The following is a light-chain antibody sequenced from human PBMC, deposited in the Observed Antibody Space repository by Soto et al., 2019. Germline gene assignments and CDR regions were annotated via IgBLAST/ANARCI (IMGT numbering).Light chain of an antibody. CDR2: GAS. J-gene: IGKJ1*01. CDR1: QSVSSSY. V-gene: IGKV3-20*01. Sequence: EIVLTQSPGTLSLSPGERATLSCRASQSVSSSYLAWYQQKPGQAPRLLIYGASSRATGIPDRFSGSGSGTDSTITISRLEPDDFAVYYYQHNGSPPTFGQGTKVEIK. CDR3: QHNGSPPT.